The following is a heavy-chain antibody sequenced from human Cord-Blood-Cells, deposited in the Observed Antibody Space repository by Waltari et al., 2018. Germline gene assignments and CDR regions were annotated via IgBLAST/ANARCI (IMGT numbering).Heavy chain of an antibody. Sequence: EVQLVASGGGLIHPGGSLRLSCAASGFTVSSHYLSWVRQAPGKGLGWGTVIYSGGSTYYADSVKGRFTISRDNSKNTLYLQMNSLRAEDTAVYYCATNMGAVAGTFDYWGQGTLVTVSS. J-gene: IGHJ4*02. D-gene: IGHD6-19*01. CDR2: IYSGGST. V-gene: IGHV3-53*01. CDR1: GFTVSSHY. CDR3: ATNMGAVAGTFDY.